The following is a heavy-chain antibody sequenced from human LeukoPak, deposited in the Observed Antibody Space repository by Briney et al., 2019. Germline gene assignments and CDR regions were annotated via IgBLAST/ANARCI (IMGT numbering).Heavy chain of an antibody. J-gene: IGHJ4*02. CDR2: IKQDGSEI. Sequence: GGSLRLSCAASGFTFSGYWMSWVRQAPGKGPEWVANIKQDGSEIYYVDSVKGRFTISRDNAKNSLFLQMNSLRAEDTAVYYCARDKAVGPTLLDYWGQGTLVTVSS. CDR3: ARDKAVGPTLLDY. V-gene: IGHV3-7*01. D-gene: IGHD1-26*01. CDR1: GFTFSGYW.